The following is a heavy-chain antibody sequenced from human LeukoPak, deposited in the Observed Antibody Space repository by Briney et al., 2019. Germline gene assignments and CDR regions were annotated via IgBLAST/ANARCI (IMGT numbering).Heavy chain of an antibody. CDR2: ISISSSTI. V-gene: IGHV3-48*02. J-gene: IGHJ4*02. D-gene: IGHD4-17*01. CDR3: ARGETAVTSYLHF. Sequence: GGSLRLSCAASGFTFSNYAMNWVRQAPGKGLEWLSYISISSSTIYYADSEKGRFTISRDNAKKTLFLQMNSLRDEDTAVYYCARGETAVTSYLHFWGQGTLVTVSS. CDR1: GFTFSNYA.